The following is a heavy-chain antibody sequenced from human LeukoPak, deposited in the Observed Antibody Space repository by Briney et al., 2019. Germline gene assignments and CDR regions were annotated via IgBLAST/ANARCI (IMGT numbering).Heavy chain of an antibody. D-gene: IGHD6-13*01. Sequence: SETLSLTCTVSGGSISSYYWSWIRQPPGKGLEWIGYIYYSGSTNYNPSLKIRVTISVDPSKNQFSLKLTSVTAADTAVYYCVRVVALGAAGYYFDYWGQGSLVTVSS. CDR2: IYYSGST. CDR3: VRVVALGAAGYYFDY. J-gene: IGHJ4*02. V-gene: IGHV4-59*01. CDR1: GGSISSYY.